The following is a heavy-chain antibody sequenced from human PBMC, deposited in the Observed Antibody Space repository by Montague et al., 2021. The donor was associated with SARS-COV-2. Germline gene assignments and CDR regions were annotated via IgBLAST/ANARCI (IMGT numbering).Heavy chain of an antibody. D-gene: IGHD1-14*01. CDR1: GGSISSYY. CDR3: ANARRNHVVFGAPYYGMDV. Sequence: SETLSLTCTVSGGSISSYYWSWIRQPPGRGLEWIGYISNNGSTNYNPSLKSRVPISIDTSKNHFTLRLSSVTAADTAVYYCANARRNHVVFGAPYYGMDVWGQGTTVTVSS. CDR2: ISNNGST. J-gene: IGHJ6*02. V-gene: IGHV4-59*12.